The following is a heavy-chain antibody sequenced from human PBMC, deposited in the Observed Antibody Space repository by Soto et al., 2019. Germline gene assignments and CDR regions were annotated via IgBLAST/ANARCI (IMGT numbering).Heavy chain of an antibody. Sequence: QVQLVQSGAEVREPGSSVKVSCKASGGTFSSYAISWVRQAPGQGREWMGGITPILCTATYAQKFQGRVTIPADESTTTAYMELSSLTSEDTAVYYCARGGGFYGSGTYYTHYFDYWGQGTLVTVSS. CDR2: ITPILCTA. D-gene: IGHD3-10*01. CDR1: GGTFSSYA. J-gene: IGHJ4*02. V-gene: IGHV1-69*01. CDR3: ARGGGFYGSGTYYTHYFDY.